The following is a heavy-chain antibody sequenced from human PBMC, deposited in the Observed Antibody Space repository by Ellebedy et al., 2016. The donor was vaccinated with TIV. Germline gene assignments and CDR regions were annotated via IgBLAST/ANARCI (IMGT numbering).Heavy chain of an antibody. CDR2: IYHSGST. V-gene: IGHV4-4*02. CDR3: ARASVVAAILYYYYGMDV. D-gene: IGHD2-15*01. CDR1: GGSISSSNW. Sequence: GSLRLXCAVSGGSISSSNWWSWVRQPPGKGLEWIGEIYHSGSTNYNPSLKSRVTISVDKSKNQFSLKLSSVTAADTAVYYCARASVVAAILYYYYGMDVWGQGTTVTVSS. J-gene: IGHJ6*02.